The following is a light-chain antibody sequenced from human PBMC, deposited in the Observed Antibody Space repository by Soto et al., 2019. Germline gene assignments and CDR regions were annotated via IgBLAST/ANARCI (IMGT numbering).Light chain of an antibody. CDR1: QTLSSSY. CDR2: GAS. V-gene: IGKV3-20*01. Sequence: EIVLTQSPVTLSLSPGERATLSCRAGQTLSSSYLAWYQQKPGQAPRLLIYGASSRATGIPDRFSGGGSGTDFTLTISRLEPEDFAMYYCQHYGSSPPTFGQGTKVEIK. J-gene: IGKJ1*01. CDR3: QHYGSSPPT.